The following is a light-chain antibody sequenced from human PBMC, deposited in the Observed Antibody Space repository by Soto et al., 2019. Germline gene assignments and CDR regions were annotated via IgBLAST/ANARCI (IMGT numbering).Light chain of an antibody. V-gene: IGKV1-9*01. J-gene: IGKJ4*01. CDR1: QGIRSH. Sequence: DIQLTQSPSFLSASVGDRVTITCRASQGIRSHLAWYQQKPGKVPKLLIYAASTLQSGVPSRFSGSESGTEFPLTISGLQPEDVATYFCQQLSSYPLTFGGGTKVEIK. CDR3: QQLSSYPLT. CDR2: AAS.